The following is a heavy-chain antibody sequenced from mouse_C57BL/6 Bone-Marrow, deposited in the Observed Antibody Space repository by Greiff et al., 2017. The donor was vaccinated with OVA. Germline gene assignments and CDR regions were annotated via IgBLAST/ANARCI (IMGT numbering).Heavy chain of an antibody. CDR3: ARLGDPYFDV. Sequence: QVQLKESGAELVRPGTSVKMSCKASGYTFTNYWIGWAKQRPGHGLEWIGDIYPGGGYTNYNEKFKGKATLTADKSSSTAYMQFSSLTSEDSAIYYCARLGDPYFDVWGTGTTVTVSS. CDR1: GYTFTNYW. D-gene: IGHD2-13*01. J-gene: IGHJ1*03. CDR2: IYPGGGYT. V-gene: IGHV1-63*01.